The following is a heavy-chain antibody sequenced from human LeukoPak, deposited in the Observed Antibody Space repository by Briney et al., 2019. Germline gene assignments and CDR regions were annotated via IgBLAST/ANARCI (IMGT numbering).Heavy chain of an antibody. V-gene: IGHV3-7*01. Sequence: GGSLRLSCAASGFTFSSYWMSWVRQAPGKGLEWVANIKQDGSEKYYVDSVKGRFTISRDNAKNSLYLQMSSLRAEDTAVYYCARDRYCSSTSCPSWFDPWGQGTLVTVSS. CDR2: IKQDGSEK. D-gene: IGHD2-2*01. CDR3: ARDRYCSSTSCPSWFDP. CDR1: GFTFSSYW. J-gene: IGHJ5*02.